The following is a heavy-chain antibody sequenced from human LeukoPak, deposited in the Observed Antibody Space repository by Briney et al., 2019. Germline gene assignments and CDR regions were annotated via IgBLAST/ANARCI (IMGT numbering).Heavy chain of an antibody. J-gene: IGHJ3*02. Sequence: ASVKVSCKASGYTFTGYYMHWVRQAPGQGLEWMGWINPNSGGTNYAQKFQGRVTMTRDTSISTAYMELSRLRSDDTAVYYCARVPLYYYDSSGYYYGLVGAFDIWGQGTMVTVS. V-gene: IGHV1-2*02. CDR1: GYTFTGYY. CDR3: ARVPLYYYDSSGYYYGLVGAFDI. D-gene: IGHD3-22*01. CDR2: INPNSGGT.